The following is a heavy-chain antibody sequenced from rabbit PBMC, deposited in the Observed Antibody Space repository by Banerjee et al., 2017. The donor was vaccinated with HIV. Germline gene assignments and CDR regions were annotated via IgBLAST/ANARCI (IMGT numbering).Heavy chain of an antibody. CDR1: GLDFSSSYW. CDR3: ARSSSGDYTWDYFNL. Sequence: QEQLVEYGGDLVQPEGSLTLTCKASGLDFSSSYWICWVRQAPGKGLEWIACIYTGGSGTTYYASWAKGRFTISKTSSAAVTLQMTSLTAADTATYFCARSSSGDYTWDYFNLWGQGTLVTVS. J-gene: IGHJ4*01. CDR2: IYTGGSGTT. D-gene: IGHD1-1*01. V-gene: IGHV1S45*01.